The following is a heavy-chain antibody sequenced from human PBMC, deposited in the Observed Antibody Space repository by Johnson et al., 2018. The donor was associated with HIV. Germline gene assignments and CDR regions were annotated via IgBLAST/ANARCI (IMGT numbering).Heavy chain of an antibody. CDR2: ISYDGTYN. J-gene: IGHJ3*02. V-gene: IGHV3-30*14. Sequence: QMMLVESGGGVVQPGKSLRLSCAATGFTFSSYAMHWVRQAPGKGLEWVAIISYDGTYNYYADSVKGRFTISRDNSKNTLSLQMNSRRAEDTAVYYCARSPETGDRLWRAFDIWGHGTMVTVSS. D-gene: IGHD4-17*01. CDR3: ARSPETGDRLWRAFDI. CDR1: GFTFSSYA.